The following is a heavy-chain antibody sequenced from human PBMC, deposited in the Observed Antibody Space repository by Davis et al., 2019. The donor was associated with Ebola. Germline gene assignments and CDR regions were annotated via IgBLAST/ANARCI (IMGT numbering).Heavy chain of an antibody. CDR3: ARDSSGQNWFDP. J-gene: IGHJ5*02. Sequence: SVKVSCKASGGTFSSYAISWVRQAPGQGLEWMGGIIPIFGTANYAQKFQGRVTITADESTSTAYMELSSLRSEDTAVYYCARDSSGQNWFDPWGQGTLVTVSS. V-gene: IGHV1-69*13. CDR1: GGTFSSYA. CDR2: IIPIFGTA. D-gene: IGHD6-19*01.